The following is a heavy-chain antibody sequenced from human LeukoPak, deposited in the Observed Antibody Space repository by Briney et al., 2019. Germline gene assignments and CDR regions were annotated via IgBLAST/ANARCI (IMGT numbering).Heavy chain of an antibody. CDR2: IRVKASSYTT. Sequence: PGGSLSLSCGASGFTFSDYLMDWVRQTPGKGLEWVARIRVKASSYTTEYAASVEGRFIISQDDSKSSLYLQMNSLKSEDTAVYYCAAGARGSAPFDYWGQGTPVTVSS. V-gene: IGHV3-72*01. J-gene: IGHJ4*02. CDR3: AAGARGSAPFDY. CDR1: GFTFSDYL. D-gene: IGHD6-19*01.